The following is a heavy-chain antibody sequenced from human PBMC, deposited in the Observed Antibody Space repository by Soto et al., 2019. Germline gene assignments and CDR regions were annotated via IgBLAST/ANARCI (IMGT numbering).Heavy chain of an antibody. V-gene: IGHV1-18*01. CDR2: ISAYNGNT. Sequence: ASVKVSCKASGYTFASXGISWVRQAPGQGLEWMGWISAYNGNTNYAQKLQGRVTMTTDTSTSTAYMELSSLRSEDTAVYYCATHLGDRNWFDPWGQGTLVTVSS. CDR1: GYTFASXG. CDR3: ATHLGDRNWFDP. J-gene: IGHJ5*02. D-gene: IGHD4-17*01.